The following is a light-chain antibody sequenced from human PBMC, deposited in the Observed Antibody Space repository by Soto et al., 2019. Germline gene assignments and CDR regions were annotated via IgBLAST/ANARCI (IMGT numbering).Light chain of an antibody. CDR2: KDS. CDR3: YSAADNNLRV. J-gene: IGLJ2*01. V-gene: IGLV3-27*01. CDR1: VLAKKY. Sequence: SYELTQPSSVSVSPGQTARITCSGDVLAKKYARWFQQKPGQAPVLVIYKDSERPSGIPERFSGSSPGTTVTLTISGGQVEDEADYYCYSAADNNLRVFGGGTKVTVL.